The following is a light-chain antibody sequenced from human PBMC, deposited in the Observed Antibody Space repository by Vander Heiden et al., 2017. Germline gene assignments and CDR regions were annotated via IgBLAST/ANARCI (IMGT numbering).Light chain of an antibody. V-gene: IGKV2-28*01. CDR3: IQALQTPWT. CDR1: TGLLHSNEYNS. Sequence: TVMTKSPLSLPVTPGVLSTTSCRTNTGLLHSNEYNSLDWYLQKPGQSPQLLIYWGSNRAYGVPDRFSGSGSGTDFTLKISRVEAEDVGVYYCIQALQTPWTFGQGTKVEIK. CDR2: WGS. J-gene: IGKJ1*01.